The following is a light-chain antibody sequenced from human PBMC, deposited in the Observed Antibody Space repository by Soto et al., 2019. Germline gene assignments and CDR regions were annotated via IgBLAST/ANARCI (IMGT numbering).Light chain of an antibody. CDR1: QSLLHITGETF. V-gene: IGKV2D-29*02. Sequence: DVVITQSPLSLPVTHGDPASISCRSSQSLLHITGETFLFWYHQKPGQSPQLLIYEVSTRVSGVPDRFSGSGSGTDFTLEISRVETDDVGIYYCMQSTQLPPTFGQGTRLEI. CDR3: MQSTQLPPT. J-gene: IGKJ5*01. CDR2: EVS.